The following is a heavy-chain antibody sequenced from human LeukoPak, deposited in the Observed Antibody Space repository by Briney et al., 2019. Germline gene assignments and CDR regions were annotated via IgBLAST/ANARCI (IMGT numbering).Heavy chain of an antibody. D-gene: IGHD3-3*01. CDR3: ARGILEYYYFDL. Sequence: SETLSLTCAVSDGSFTGYYWSWIRQAPGKGLEWIGEIHYRGATNYKPSLRSRVTISRDTSENQFSLKLSSVTAADAAVYYCARGILEYYYFDLWGRGTLVTVSS. J-gene: IGHJ2*01. V-gene: IGHV4-34*01. CDR2: IHYRGAT. CDR1: DGSFTGYY.